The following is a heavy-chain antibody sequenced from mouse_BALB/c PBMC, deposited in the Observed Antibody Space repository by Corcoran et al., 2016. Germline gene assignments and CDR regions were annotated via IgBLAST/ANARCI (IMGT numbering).Heavy chain of an antibody. CDR3: ARVIHYYGYFDV. CDR2: INPYYGST. CDR1: GYSFTDYI. J-gene: IGHJ1*01. D-gene: IGHD1-2*01. V-gene: IGHV1-39*01. Sequence: EIQLQQTGPELVKPGASVKISCKASGYSFTDYIMLWVKQSHGKSLEWIGNINPYYGSTSYNLKFKGKATLTVDKSSSTAYMQLNSLTSEDSAVYYCARVIHYYGYFDVWGAGTTVTVSS.